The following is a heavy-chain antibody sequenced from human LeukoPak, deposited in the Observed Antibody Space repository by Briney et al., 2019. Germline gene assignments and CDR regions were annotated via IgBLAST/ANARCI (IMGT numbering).Heavy chain of an antibody. V-gene: IGHV4-59*08. J-gene: IGHJ5*02. Sequence: SETLSLTCTVSGGSINGYYWSWIRQPPGKGLEWIAYIDYSGNTDYNPSLKSRVTISIDTSKNQFSLKVRSVTAADSAVYYCARHTDNWFEPWGQGTLVTVSS. CDR3: ARHTDNWFEP. CDR2: IDYSGNT. CDR1: GGSINGYY.